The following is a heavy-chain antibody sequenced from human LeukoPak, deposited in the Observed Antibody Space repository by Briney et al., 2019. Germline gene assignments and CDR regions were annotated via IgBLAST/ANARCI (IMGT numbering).Heavy chain of an antibody. CDR1: GFTFSSYG. CDR3: ARSELGYSYHYMDV. D-gene: IGHD7-27*01. Sequence: GGSLRLSCAASGFTFSSYGMHWVRQTPGKELEWVAVISYDGSNKYYADSVKGRFTISRDNAKNSLYLQMNSLRAEDTAVYYCARSELGYSYHYMDVWGKGTTVTVSS. V-gene: IGHV3-30*03. CDR2: ISYDGSNK. J-gene: IGHJ6*03.